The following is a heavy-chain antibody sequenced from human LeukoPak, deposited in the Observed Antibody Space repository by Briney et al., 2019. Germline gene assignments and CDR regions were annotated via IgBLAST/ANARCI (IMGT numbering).Heavy chain of an antibody. CDR1: GFTFSSYS. J-gene: IGHJ4*02. CDR3: ARDCPFSFIAAAAPFDY. Sequence: PGGSLRLSCAASGFTFSSYSMNWVRQAPGKGLEWVSSISSSSSYIYYADSVKGRFTISRDNAKNSLYLQMNSPRAEDTAVYYCARDCPFSFIAAAAPFDYWGQGTLVTVSS. V-gene: IGHV3-21*01. CDR2: ISSSSSYI. D-gene: IGHD6-13*01.